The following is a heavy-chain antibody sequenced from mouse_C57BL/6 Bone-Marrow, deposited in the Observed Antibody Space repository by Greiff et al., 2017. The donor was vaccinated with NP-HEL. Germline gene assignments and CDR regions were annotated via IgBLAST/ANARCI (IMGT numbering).Heavy chain of an antibody. D-gene: IGHD1-1*01. J-gene: IGHJ4*01. CDR3: ARELLRFFYAMDY. CDR2: INPSSGYT. CDR1: GYTFTSYW. Sequence: VQLQQSGAELAKPGASVKLSCKASGYTFTSYWMHWVKQRPGQGLEWIGYINPSSGYTKYNQKFKDKATLTADKSSSTAYMQLSSLTYEDSAVYYGARELLRFFYAMDYWGQGTSVTVSS. V-gene: IGHV1-7*01.